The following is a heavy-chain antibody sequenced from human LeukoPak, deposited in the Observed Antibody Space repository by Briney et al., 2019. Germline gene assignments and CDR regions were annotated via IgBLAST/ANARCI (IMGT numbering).Heavy chain of an antibody. CDR2: IYYSGST. D-gene: IGHD3-10*01. V-gene: IGHV4-59*12. CDR1: GGSISSYY. Sequence: SETLSLTCTVSGGSISSYYWSWTRQPPGKGLEWIGYIYYSGSTSYNPSLKSRVTISVDTSRNQFSLKLSSVTAADTAVYYCARRPYYYGSGSYWGYFQHWGQGTLVTVSS. CDR3: ARRPYYYGSGSYWGYFQH. J-gene: IGHJ1*01.